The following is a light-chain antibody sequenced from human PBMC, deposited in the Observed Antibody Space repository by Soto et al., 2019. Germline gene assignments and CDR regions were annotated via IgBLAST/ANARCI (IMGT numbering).Light chain of an antibody. Sequence: DIQMTQSPSSLSASVGDRVTITCRASQSIRNDLYWYQQKPGKAPKLLIYAASRLQGGVPSRFSGSGSGTDFTLTISSLQHEDFATYYCQQSYNTPPYTFGQGTRLEIK. CDR1: QSIRND. CDR2: AAS. CDR3: QQSYNTPPYT. V-gene: IGKV1-39*01. J-gene: IGKJ2*01.